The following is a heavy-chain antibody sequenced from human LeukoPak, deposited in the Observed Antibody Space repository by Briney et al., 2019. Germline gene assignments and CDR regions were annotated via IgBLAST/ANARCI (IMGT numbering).Heavy chain of an antibody. CDR1: GYTFTSYG. CDR2: ISAYNGNT. Sequence: GASAKVSCKASGYTFTSYGISWVRQAPGQGLEWMGWISAYNGNTNYAQKLQGRVTMTTDTSTSTAYMELRSLRSDDTAVYYCARDHGYSSGWYQRNDAFDIWGQGTMVTVSS. J-gene: IGHJ3*02. CDR3: ARDHGYSSGWYQRNDAFDI. D-gene: IGHD6-19*01. V-gene: IGHV1-18*01.